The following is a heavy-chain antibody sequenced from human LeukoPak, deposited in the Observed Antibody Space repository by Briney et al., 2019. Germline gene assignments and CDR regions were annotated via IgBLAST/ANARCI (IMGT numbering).Heavy chain of an antibody. V-gene: IGHV4-39*07. D-gene: IGHD6-13*01. J-gene: IGHJ2*01. Sequence: ASETLSLTCTVSGGSISSSSYYWGWIRQPPGKGVEWIGRIYYSGSTYYNPSLKRRVTISVDTPKNQFSLHVRSVTAADTAVYYCARVSSSWYQDWYFDLRGRGTLVAVSS. CDR2: IYYSGST. CDR1: GGSISSSSYY. CDR3: ARVSSSWYQDWYFDL.